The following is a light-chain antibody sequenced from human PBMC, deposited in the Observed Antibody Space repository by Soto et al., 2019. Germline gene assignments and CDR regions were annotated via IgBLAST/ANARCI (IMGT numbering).Light chain of an antibody. CDR3: QQYHSWPLT. Sequence: EIVMTHSPSTLSVSPGEGATLSCRASQRVSKDFAWYQQKPEQAPSLLIYGASTRENGVPARISGSGSGTEFTLTISSLQSEDFAAYYCQQYHSWPLTFGRGTKVDIK. V-gene: IGKV3-15*01. CDR1: QRVSKD. CDR2: GAS. J-gene: IGKJ4*01.